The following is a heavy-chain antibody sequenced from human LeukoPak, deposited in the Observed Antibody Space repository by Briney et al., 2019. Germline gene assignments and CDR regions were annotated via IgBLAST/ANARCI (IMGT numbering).Heavy chain of an antibody. Sequence: PSETLSLTXTVSGGSISSGSYYWSWIRQPAGKGLEWIGRIYTSGSTNYNPSLKSRVTISVDTSKIQFSLKLSSVTAADTAVYYCARDVRRYYDSSGYYSGWYNWFDPWGQGTLVTVSS. V-gene: IGHV4-61*02. CDR3: ARDVRRYYDSSGYYSGWYNWFDP. CDR1: GGSISSGSYY. D-gene: IGHD3-22*01. J-gene: IGHJ5*02. CDR2: IYTSGST.